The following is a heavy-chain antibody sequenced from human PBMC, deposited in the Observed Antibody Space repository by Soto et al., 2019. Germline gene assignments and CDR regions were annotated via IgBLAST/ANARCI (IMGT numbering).Heavy chain of an antibody. Sequence: GGSLKLSCAATGFTFSSYAMSWVRQAPGKGLEWVSAISVSGGSTYYADSVKGRFTISRDNSKNTLYLQMNSLRAEDTPVYYCAKESWYYDSSPTQYFDYWGQGTLVTVSS. CDR2: ISVSGGST. D-gene: IGHD3-22*01. J-gene: IGHJ4*02. CDR3: AKESWYYDSSPTQYFDY. V-gene: IGHV3-23*01. CDR1: GFTFSSYA.